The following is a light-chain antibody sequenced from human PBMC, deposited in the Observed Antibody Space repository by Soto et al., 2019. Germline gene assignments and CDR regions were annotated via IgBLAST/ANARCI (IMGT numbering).Light chain of an antibody. CDR3: QQYGSSPLT. CDR2: GAS. J-gene: IGKJ4*01. Sequence: EIVLTQSPGTLSLSPGERATLSCRASQSVTASYLAWYHQKPGQAPRLLIYGASSRATGIPDRFSGSGSGTDFTRIINRVEPEDFAVYYCQQYGSSPLTFGGGTKVEIK. CDR1: QSVTASY. V-gene: IGKV3-20*01.